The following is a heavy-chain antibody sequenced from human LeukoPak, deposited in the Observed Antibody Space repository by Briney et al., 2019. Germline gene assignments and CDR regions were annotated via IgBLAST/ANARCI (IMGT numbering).Heavy chain of an antibody. J-gene: IGHJ4*02. CDR2: ISYDGSNK. CDR1: GFTFSSYG. CDR3: AKDKGSGYYFDY. D-gene: IGHD3-3*01. V-gene: IGHV3-30*18. Sequence: GGSLRLSCAASGFTFSSYGMHWVRQAPGKGLEWVAVISYDGSNKYYADSVKGRFTISRDNSKNTLYLQMNSLRAEDTAVYYCAKDKGSGYYFDYWGQGTLVTVSS.